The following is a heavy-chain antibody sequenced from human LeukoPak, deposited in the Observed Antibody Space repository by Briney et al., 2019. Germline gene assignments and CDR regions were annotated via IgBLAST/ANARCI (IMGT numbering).Heavy chain of an antibody. CDR1: GFIFSDYY. V-gene: IGHV3-11*04. D-gene: IGHD3-10*01. J-gene: IGHJ5*02. Sequence: GGSLRLSCEASGFIFSDYYMTWIRQAPGKGLEWVSYISGSGTNFYYADSVKGRVTISRDNAKNSLYLQINSLRAEDTAIYYCARDGGGNWFDPWGQGTLVTVFS. CDR2: ISGSGTNF. CDR3: ARDGGGNWFDP.